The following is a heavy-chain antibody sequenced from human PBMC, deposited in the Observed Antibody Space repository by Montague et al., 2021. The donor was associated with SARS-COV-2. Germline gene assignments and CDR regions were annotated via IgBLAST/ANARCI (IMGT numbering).Heavy chain of an antibody. D-gene: IGHD6-19*01. Sequence: SLRLSCAASGFTFSSYDMHWVHQATGKGLECVSIINTAGDTYYPGSVKGRFTISRDNAKNSLYLQMNSLRAGDTAVYYCARGDRTGWQTDYWGQGTLVTVSS. J-gene: IGHJ4*02. CDR3: ARGDRTGWQTDY. CDR1: GFTFSSYD. CDR2: INTAGDT. V-gene: IGHV3-13*04.